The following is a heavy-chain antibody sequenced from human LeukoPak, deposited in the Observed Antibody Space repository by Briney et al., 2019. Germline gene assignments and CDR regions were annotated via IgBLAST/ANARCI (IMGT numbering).Heavy chain of an antibody. D-gene: IGHD3-9*01. CDR2: IFYSGST. Sequence: PSETLSLTCTVSGGSIISADHYWSWVRQPPGKGLEWLGYIFYSGSTYYNPSLKSRLTISVNTSKNQFSLKLSSVTAADTAVYYCARGYYDVLTNYPKNFDQWGQGTLVTVSS. CDR3: ARGYYDVLTNYPKNFDQ. J-gene: IGHJ4*02. CDR1: GGSIISADHY. V-gene: IGHV4-30-4*01.